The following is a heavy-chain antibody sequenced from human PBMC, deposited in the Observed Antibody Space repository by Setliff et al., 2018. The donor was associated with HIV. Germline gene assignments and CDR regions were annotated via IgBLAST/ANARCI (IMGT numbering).Heavy chain of an antibody. Sequence: SETLSLTCTVSSGSISGDNWWSWVRQPPGKGLEWIGEIYHRGSTNYNPSLKSRVTISVDKSKNQFSLKLTSVTAADTAVYYCAVRRYYDSTGYYDYWGQGTLGTVSS. J-gene: IGHJ4*02. D-gene: IGHD3-22*01. V-gene: IGHV4-4*02. CDR1: SGSISGDNW. CDR2: IYHRGST. CDR3: AVRRYYDSTGYYDY.